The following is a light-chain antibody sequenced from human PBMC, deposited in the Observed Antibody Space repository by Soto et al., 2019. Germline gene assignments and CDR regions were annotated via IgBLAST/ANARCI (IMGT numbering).Light chain of an antibody. CDR1: DSDVGTNT. CDR2: INN. CDR3: AAWDDTLPGYV. V-gene: IGLV1-44*01. J-gene: IGLJ1*01. Sequence: QSVLPQPPSASGTPGQRVVISCSGSDSDVGTNTVNWYQQVPGAAPKLLIYINNQRPAGVPDRFSGSKSGTSASLAINGLRSEDVADYYCAAWDDTLPGYVFGSGTKLTVL.